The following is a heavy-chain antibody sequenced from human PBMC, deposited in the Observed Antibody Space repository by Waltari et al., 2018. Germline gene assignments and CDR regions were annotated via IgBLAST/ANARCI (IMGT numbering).Heavy chain of an antibody. D-gene: IGHD3-22*01. CDR3: AKAPALSSGTYFQH. CDR2: IRYDGSNK. Sequence: QVQLVESGGGVVQPGGSLRLSCAASGFTFRSYGMHWVRQAPGKGLEWVAFIRYDGSNKYYADSVKGRFTISRDNSKNTLYLQMNSLRAEDTAVYYCAKAPALSSGTYFQHWGQGTLVTVSP. V-gene: IGHV3-30*02. J-gene: IGHJ1*01. CDR1: GFTFRSYG.